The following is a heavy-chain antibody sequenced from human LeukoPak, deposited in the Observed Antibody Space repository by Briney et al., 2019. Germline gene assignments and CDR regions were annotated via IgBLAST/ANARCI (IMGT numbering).Heavy chain of an antibody. V-gene: IGHV3-23*01. CDR2: ISGLGDKR. J-gene: IGHJ4*01. Sequence: PGGSLRLSCAGSGFSFNSYALHWVRQAPGKGLEWVSGISGLGDKRYYADSVKGRFTISRDNSKNTVYLDMNSLRVEETGIYYCAKDSSAWYFYFDSWGQGTPVTVSS. CDR1: GFSFNSYA. D-gene: IGHD6-13*01. CDR3: AKDSSAWYFYFDS.